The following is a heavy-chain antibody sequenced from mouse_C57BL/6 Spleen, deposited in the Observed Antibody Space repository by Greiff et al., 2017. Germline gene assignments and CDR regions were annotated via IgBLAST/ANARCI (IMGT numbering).Heavy chain of an antibody. CDR3: ARMVYYYGSSYWYFDV. Sequence: VQLQQSGAELAKPGASVKLSCKASGYTFTSYWMHWVKQRPGQGLEWIGYINPSSGYTKYNQKFKDKDTLTADKSSSTAYMQLSSLTYEDSAVYYCARMVYYYGSSYWYFDVWGTGTTVTVSS. CDR2: INPSSGYT. CDR1: GYTFTSYW. D-gene: IGHD1-1*01. V-gene: IGHV1-7*01. J-gene: IGHJ1*03.